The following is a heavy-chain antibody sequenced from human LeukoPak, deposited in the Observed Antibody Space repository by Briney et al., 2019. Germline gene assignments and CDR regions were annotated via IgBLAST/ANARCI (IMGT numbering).Heavy chain of an antibody. CDR2: ISGSGGST. V-gene: IGHV3-23*01. J-gene: IGHJ4*02. CDR1: GFTFSSYA. CDR3: AKDHFADYGDYVGFFGY. Sequence: GASLRLSCAASGFTFSSYAMSWVRQAPGKGLEWVSAISGSGGSTYYADSVKGRFTISRDNSKNTLYLQMNSLGAGDTAVYYCAKDHFADYGDYVGFFGYWGQGTLVTVSS. D-gene: IGHD4-17*01.